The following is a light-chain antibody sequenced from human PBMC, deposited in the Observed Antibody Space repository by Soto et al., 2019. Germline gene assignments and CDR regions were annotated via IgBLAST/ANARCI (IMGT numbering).Light chain of an antibody. CDR2: EVT. J-gene: IGLJ1*01. V-gene: IGLV2-14*01. Sequence: QSVLTXPASVSGSPGQSITISCTGTSTDIGAYNYVSWYQQHPGKAPKLLIYEVTNRPSGVSNRFSGSKSGNTASLTISGLQAEDEANYYCNSYTTLSNRVFGTGTK. CDR3: NSYTTLSNRV. CDR1: STDIGAYNY.